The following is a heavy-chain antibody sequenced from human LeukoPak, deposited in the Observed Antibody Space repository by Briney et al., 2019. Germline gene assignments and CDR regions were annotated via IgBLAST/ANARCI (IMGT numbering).Heavy chain of an antibody. CDR1: GFTVSSNY. CDR3: ARADILTGYYPYYFDY. CDR2: IYSGGST. Sequence: GGSLRLSCAASGFTVSSNYMSWVRQAPGKGLEWVSVIYSGGSTYYADSVKGRFTISRDNSKNTLYLQVNSLRAEDTAVYYCARADILTGYYPYYFDYWGQGTLVTVSS. J-gene: IGHJ4*02. V-gene: IGHV3-66*01. D-gene: IGHD3-9*01.